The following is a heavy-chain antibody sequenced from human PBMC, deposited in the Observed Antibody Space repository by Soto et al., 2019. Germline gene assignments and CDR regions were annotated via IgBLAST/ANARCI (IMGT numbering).Heavy chain of an antibody. J-gene: IGHJ6*02. V-gene: IGHV1-69*12. CDR3: ATIGYSSSSSYYYYYGMDV. D-gene: IGHD6-6*01. CDR2: IIPIFGTA. Sequence: QVQLVQSGAEVKKPGSSVKVSCKASGGTFSSYAISWVRQAPGQGLEWMGGIIPIFGTANYAQKFQGRVSLTADESTSTAYMELSSLRSEDMAVYYCATIGYSSSSSYYYYYGMDVWGQGTTVTVSS. CDR1: GGTFSSYA.